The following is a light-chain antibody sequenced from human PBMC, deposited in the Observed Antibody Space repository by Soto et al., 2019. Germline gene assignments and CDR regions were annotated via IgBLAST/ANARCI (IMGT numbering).Light chain of an antibody. Sequence: ETVLTQSPATLSLSPGERATLSCRTTQNIGRYLAWYQQKPGQAPRLLLYDTSNRAPGIPARFSGSGAETDFTLTISSLEPEDFAVYFCQQRYNWPPTFGLGTKVEIK. CDR2: DTS. CDR1: QNIGRY. J-gene: IGKJ3*01. V-gene: IGKV3-11*01. CDR3: QQRYNWPPT.